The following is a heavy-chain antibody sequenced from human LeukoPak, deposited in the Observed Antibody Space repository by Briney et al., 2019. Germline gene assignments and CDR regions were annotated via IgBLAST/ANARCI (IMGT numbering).Heavy chain of an antibody. V-gene: IGHV4-34*01. CDR3: ARELGIVGATNVA. Sequence: ASETLSLTCAVYGGSFSGYYWSWIRQPPGKGLEWIGEINHSGSTNYNPSLKSRVTISVDTSKNQFSLKLSSVTAADTAVYYCARELGIVGATNVAWGQGTLVTVSS. D-gene: IGHD1-26*01. CDR1: GGSFSGYY. J-gene: IGHJ5*02. CDR2: INHSGST.